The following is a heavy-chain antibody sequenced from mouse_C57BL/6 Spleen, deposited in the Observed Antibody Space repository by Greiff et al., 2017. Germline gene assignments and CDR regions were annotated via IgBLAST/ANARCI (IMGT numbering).Heavy chain of an antibody. J-gene: IGHJ1*03. D-gene: IGHD1-1*01. V-gene: IGHV1-69*01. CDR2: IDPSDSYT. CDR3: AREGFPRRLRVPLVFDV. Sequence: VHLQQPGAELVMPGASVKLSCKASGYTFTSYWMHWVKQRPGQGLEWIGEIDPSDSYTNYNQKFKGKSTLTVDKSSSTAYMQLSSLTSEDSAVYYCAREGFPRRLRVPLVFDVWGTGTTVTVSS. CDR1: GYTFTSYW.